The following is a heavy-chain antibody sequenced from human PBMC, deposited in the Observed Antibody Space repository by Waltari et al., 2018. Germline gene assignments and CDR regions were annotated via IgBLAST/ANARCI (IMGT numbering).Heavy chain of an antibody. CDR2: IYTSGST. Sequence: QVQLQESGPGLVKPSETLSLTCTVSGGSISSYYWSWIRQPAGKGLEWIGRIYTSGSTTYNPCLKSRVTRSVDTSKNQFSLKLSSVTAADTAVYYCARAVYDMRSTYYFDYWGQGTLVTVSA. D-gene: IGHD3-9*01. CDR3: ARAVYDMRSTYYFDY. CDR1: GGSISSYY. V-gene: IGHV4-4*07. J-gene: IGHJ4*02.